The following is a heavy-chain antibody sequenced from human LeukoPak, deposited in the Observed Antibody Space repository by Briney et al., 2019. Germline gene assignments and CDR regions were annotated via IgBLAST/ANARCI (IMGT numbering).Heavy chain of an antibody. CDR2: ISPNSGGT. CDR3: ARGFYYDSSGYYYDSIPPNDAFDI. CDR1: GYTFTGYY. D-gene: IGHD3-22*01. J-gene: IGHJ3*02. V-gene: IGHV1-2*02. Sequence: ASVKVSCKASGYTFTGYYMHWVRQAPGQGLEWMGWISPNSGGTNYAQKFQGRVTMTRDTSISTAYMELSRLRSDDTAVYYCARGFYYDSSGYYYDSIPPNDAFDIWGQGTMVTVSS.